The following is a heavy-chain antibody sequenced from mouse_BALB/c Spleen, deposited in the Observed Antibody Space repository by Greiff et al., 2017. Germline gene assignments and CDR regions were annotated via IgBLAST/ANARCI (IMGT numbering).Heavy chain of an antibody. Sequence: VQLQQSGAELAKPGASVKMSCKASGYTFTSYWMHWVKQRPGQGLEWIGYINPSTGYTEYNQKFKDKATLTADKSSSTAYMQLSSLTSEDSAVYYCARSGYDYLAYWGQGTLVTVSA. CDR2: INPSTGYT. CDR3: ARSGYDYLAY. CDR1: GYTFTSYW. J-gene: IGHJ3*01. D-gene: IGHD2-4*01. V-gene: IGHV1-7*01.